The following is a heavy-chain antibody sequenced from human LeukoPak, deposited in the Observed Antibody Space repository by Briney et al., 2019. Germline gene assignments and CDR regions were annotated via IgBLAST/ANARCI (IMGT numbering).Heavy chain of an antibody. D-gene: IGHD3-16*01. Sequence: SETLSLTCAVYGGSFSGYYWSWIRQPPGKGLEWIGEINHSGSTNYNPSLKSRVTISVDTSKNQFSLKLSSVTAADTAVYYCARGDGDYVWGSYGYWGQGTLVTVSS. CDR1: GGSFSGYY. CDR2: INHSGST. CDR3: ARGDGDYVWGSYGY. J-gene: IGHJ4*02. V-gene: IGHV4-34*01.